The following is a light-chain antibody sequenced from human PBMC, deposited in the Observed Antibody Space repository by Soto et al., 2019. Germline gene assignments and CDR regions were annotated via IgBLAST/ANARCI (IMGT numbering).Light chain of an antibody. CDR1: QSVNNN. Sequence: EIVMTQSPATLSVSPGERATLSCRASQSVNNNLAWYQKKPGQAPSLFIYGASTTATGIQAWFSGNGTGTEFTNTISSQQSEDFAVYFCQQYSNLPYTFSQATKMEIK. CDR3: QQYSNLPYT. V-gene: IGKV3-15*01. J-gene: IGKJ2*01. CDR2: GAS.